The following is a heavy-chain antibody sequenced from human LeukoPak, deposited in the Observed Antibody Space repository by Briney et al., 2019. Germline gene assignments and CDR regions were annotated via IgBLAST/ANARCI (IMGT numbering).Heavy chain of an antibody. V-gene: IGHV3-23*01. D-gene: IGHD1-26*01. CDR2: ISGSGGST. CDR3: AKSRSGSPHSFDY. Sequence: PGGSLRLSCPASGFTFSSYSMNWVRQAPGKGLEWVSGISGSGGSTYYADSVKGRFTISRDNSKNTLYLQMNSLRAEDTAVYYCAKSRSGSPHSFDYWGQGTLVTVSS. J-gene: IGHJ4*02. CDR1: GFTFSSYS.